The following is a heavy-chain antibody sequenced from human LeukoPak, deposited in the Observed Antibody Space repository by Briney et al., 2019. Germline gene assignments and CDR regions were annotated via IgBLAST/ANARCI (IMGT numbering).Heavy chain of an antibody. Sequence: EASVKVSCKASGGTFSSYAISWVRQAPGQGLEWMGGISPIFGTANYAQKFQGRVTITADKSTSTAYMELSSLRSEDTAVYYCARVVAARPDYYYYYMDVWGKGTTVTVSS. J-gene: IGHJ6*03. V-gene: IGHV1-69*06. CDR1: GGTFSSYA. D-gene: IGHD6-6*01. CDR3: ARVVAARPDYYYYYMDV. CDR2: ISPIFGTA.